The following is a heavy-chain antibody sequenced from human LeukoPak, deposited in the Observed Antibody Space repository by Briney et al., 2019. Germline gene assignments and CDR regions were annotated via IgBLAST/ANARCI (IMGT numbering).Heavy chain of an antibody. CDR3: AREAYSGYDWGGYYYGMDV. Sequence: SETLSLTCTVSGGSISSYYWSWIRQPPGKGLEWIGYIYYSGSTNYNPSLKSRVTISVDTSKNQFSLKLSSVTAADTAVYYCAREAYSGYDWGGYYYGMDVWGQGTTVTVSS. CDR2: IYYSGST. J-gene: IGHJ6*02. CDR1: GGSISSYY. D-gene: IGHD5-12*01. V-gene: IGHV4-59*01.